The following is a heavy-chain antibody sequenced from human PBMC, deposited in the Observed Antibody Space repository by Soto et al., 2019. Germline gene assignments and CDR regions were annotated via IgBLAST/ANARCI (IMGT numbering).Heavy chain of an antibody. CDR1: GEFFSGHF. CDR3: ARGGITPSMFFFDY. Sequence: QVQLHQWGTGLLKPSETLSLTCSVSGEFFSGHFWTWIRQPPGKGLEWIGEIDYSGATHYNASVKSRVSMSVDTTKKQVSLKVTSVTAADTAVYYCARGGITPSMFFFDYWGQGTLVIVSS. CDR2: IDYSGAT. V-gene: IGHV4-34*01. J-gene: IGHJ4*02. D-gene: IGHD3-10*02.